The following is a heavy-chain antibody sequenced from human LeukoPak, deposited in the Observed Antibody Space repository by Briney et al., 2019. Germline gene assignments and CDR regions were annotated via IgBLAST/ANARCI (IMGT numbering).Heavy chain of an antibody. CDR3: ARAIRGIAAAAPYYYYYYYMDV. Sequence: ASVTVSCKASGYTFTSYDINWVRQATGQGLEWMGWMNPNSGNTGYAQKFQGRVTITRNTSISTAYMELSSLRSEDTAVYYCARAIRGIAAAAPYYYYYYYMDVWGKGTTVTVSS. D-gene: IGHD6-13*01. J-gene: IGHJ6*03. V-gene: IGHV1-8*03. CDR2: MNPNSGNT. CDR1: GYTFTSYD.